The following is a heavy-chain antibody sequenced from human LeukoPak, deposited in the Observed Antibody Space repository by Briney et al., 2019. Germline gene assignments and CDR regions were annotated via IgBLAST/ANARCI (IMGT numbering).Heavy chain of an antibody. J-gene: IGHJ6*03. Sequence: PGGSLRLSCAASGFTFSSYSMNWVRQAPGEGLEWVSSISSSSSYIYYADSVKGRFTISRDNAKNSLYLQMNSLRAEDTAVYYCARYYDFWSGYYEIGFYYYMDVWGKGTTVTVSS. V-gene: IGHV3-21*01. D-gene: IGHD3-3*01. CDR3: ARYYDFWSGYYEIGFYYYMDV. CDR2: ISSSSSYI. CDR1: GFTFSSYS.